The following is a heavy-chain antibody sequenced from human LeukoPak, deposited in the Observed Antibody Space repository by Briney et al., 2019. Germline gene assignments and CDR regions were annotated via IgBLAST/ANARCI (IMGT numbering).Heavy chain of an antibody. Sequence: SETLSLTCTVSGGSISSSSYYWGWIRQPPGKGLEWIGSIYYSWSTDYNPSLKSRVTISVDTSKNQFSLKMSSVTAADTAVYYCARQFDNWGQGTLVTVSS. CDR2: IYYSWST. J-gene: IGHJ4*02. V-gene: IGHV4-39*01. CDR3: ARQFDN. CDR1: GGSISSSSYY.